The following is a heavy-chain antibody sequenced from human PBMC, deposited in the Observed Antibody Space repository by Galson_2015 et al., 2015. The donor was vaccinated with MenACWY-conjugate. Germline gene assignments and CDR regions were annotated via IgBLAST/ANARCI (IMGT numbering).Heavy chain of an antibody. V-gene: IGHV4-59*08. CDR3: ARHPPVRDGYGNFDS. CDR1: GGSITGYY. J-gene: IGHJ4*02. D-gene: IGHD5-24*01. CDR2: IYSRGGT. Sequence: ETLSLTCTVSGGSITGYYWSWIRQPPGKGLEWIGYIYSRGGTNYNPSLESRLTISLDTSKSQFSLKLTSVTAADPAVYYCARHPPVRDGYGNFDSWGQGTLVTASS.